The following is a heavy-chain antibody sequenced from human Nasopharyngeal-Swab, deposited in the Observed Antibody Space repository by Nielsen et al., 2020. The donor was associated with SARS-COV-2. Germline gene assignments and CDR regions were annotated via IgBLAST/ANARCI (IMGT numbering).Heavy chain of an antibody. CDR3: ARNSNSVTGSDAFDI. CDR2: VYHSGST. CDR1: GGPISSTHW. J-gene: IGHJ3*02. D-gene: IGHD4-17*01. Sequence: SDTLSLTCAVSGGPISSTHWWNWVRQPPGKGLEWIGEVYHSGSTNYHPSLKSRVTMSVDKSKNQFSLKLTSVTAADTAVYYCARNSNSVTGSDAFDIWGQGTMVTVSS. V-gene: IGHV4-4*02.